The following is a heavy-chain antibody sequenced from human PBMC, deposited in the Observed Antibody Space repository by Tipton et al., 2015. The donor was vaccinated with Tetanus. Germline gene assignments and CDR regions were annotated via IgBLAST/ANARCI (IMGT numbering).Heavy chain of an antibody. D-gene: IGHD3-10*01. CDR1: GGSISTYH. CDR3: ARASVTIRRGVMIRGTGWVDP. J-gene: IGHJ5*02. V-gene: IGHV4-31*03. CDR2: IHYSGNT. Sequence: TLSLTCTVSGGSISTYHWNWIRQHPGKGLEWIGYIHYSGNTFYKPSLKSRVTISVDTSKKQFSLKMTSVTAADTAVYFCARASVTIRRGVMIRGTGWVDPWGQGTLVTVSP.